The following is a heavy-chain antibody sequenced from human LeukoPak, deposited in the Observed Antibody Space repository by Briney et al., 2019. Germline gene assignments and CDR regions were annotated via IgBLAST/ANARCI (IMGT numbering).Heavy chain of an antibody. CDR3: VRPIIAAAEIGDY. CDR2: ISYDGSNK. Sequence: GGSLRLSCAASGFTFSNYAMHWVRQAPGKGPEWVAVISYDGSNKYYADSVKGRFTISRDNSKNTLYLQMNSLRAEDTAVYYCVRPIIAAAEIGDYWGQGTLVTVSS. J-gene: IGHJ4*02. D-gene: IGHD6-13*01. CDR1: GFTFSNYA. V-gene: IGHV3-30*04.